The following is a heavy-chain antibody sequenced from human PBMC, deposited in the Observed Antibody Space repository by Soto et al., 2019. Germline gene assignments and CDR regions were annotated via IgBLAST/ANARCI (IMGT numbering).Heavy chain of an antibody. CDR2: INHSGST. CDR1: GGSFSGYY. Sequence: SETLSLTCAVYGGSFSGYYWSWIRQPPGKGLEWIGEINHSGSTNYNPSLKSRVTITRDLSTNTIYMDLSGLRSEDTAVYYCAASPSFWQNYYYGAMDVWGQGTTVTVSS. V-gene: IGHV4-34*01. CDR3: AASPSFWQNYYYGAMDV. J-gene: IGHJ6*02.